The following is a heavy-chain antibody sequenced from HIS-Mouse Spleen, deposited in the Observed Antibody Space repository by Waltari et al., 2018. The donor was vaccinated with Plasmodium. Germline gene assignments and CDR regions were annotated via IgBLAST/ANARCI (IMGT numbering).Heavy chain of an antibody. CDR3: AKAIQLWSLDY. CDR2: ISWNSGSI. J-gene: IGHJ4*02. Sequence: EVQLVESGGGLVQPGRSLRLYCAASCFTFYDYAMHWVRQAPGKGLEWVSGISWNSGSIGYADSVKGRFTISRDNAKNSLYLQMNSLRAEDTALYYCAKAIQLWSLDYWGQGTLVTVSS. D-gene: IGHD5-18*01. CDR1: CFTFYDYA. V-gene: IGHV3-9*01.